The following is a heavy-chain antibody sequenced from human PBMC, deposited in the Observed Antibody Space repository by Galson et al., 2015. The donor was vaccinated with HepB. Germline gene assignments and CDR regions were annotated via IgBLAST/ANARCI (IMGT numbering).Heavy chain of an antibody. CDR1: GGTFSSYA. Sequence: SVKVSCKASGGTFSSYAISWVRQAPGQGLEWMGGIIPIFGTANYAQKFQGRVTITADESTSTAYMELSSLRSEDTAVYYCARDSTYYYDSSGSTLFDPWAREPWSPSPQ. J-gene: IGHJ5*02. D-gene: IGHD3-22*01. CDR3: ARDSTYYYDSSGSTLFDP. V-gene: IGHV1-69*13. CDR2: IIPIFGTA.